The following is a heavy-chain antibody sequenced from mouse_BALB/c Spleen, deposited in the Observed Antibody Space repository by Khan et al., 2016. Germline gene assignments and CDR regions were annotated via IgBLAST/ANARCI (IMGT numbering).Heavy chain of an antibody. V-gene: IGHV3-1*02. Sequence: EVQLLETGPDLVKPSQSLSLTCTVAGYSITSGYSWHWIRQFPGNKLEWMGYIQYSGSTNYNPSLKSRISITRDTSENQFFLQLNSVTTEDTATYYCACYGNCVGTWWYFDVWGAGTTVTVSS. CDR1: GYSITSGYS. CDR3: ACYGNCVGTWWYFDV. D-gene: IGHD2-1*01. J-gene: IGHJ1*01. CDR2: IQYSGST.